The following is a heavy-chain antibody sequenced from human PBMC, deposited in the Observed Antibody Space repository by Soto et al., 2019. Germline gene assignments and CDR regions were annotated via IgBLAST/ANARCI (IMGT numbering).Heavy chain of an antibody. CDR2: INHSGST. J-gene: IGHJ4*02. Sequence: SETLSLTCAVYGGSFSGYYWSWIRQPPGKGLEWIGEINHSGSTNYNPSLKSRVTISVDTSKNQFSLKLSSVTAADTAVYYCATPRGITGTDDWGQGSLVTVSP. V-gene: IGHV4-34*01. D-gene: IGHD1-20*01. CDR3: ATPRGITGTDD. CDR1: GGSFSGYY.